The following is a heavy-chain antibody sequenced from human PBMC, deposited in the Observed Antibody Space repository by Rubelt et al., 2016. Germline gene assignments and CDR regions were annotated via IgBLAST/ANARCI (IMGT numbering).Heavy chain of an antibody. D-gene: IGHD4-11*01. CDR1: GYSISSGYY. J-gene: IGHJ6*04. Sequence: QVQLQESGPGLVKPSETLSLTCTVSGYSISSGYYWGWIRQPPGKGLEWIGEINHSGSTNYNPSLKSRVTISVDTSKNQFSLKLSAVTAADTAVYYCARVTTVTTGLMDVWGKGTTVTVSS. CDR3: ARVTTVTTGLMDV. V-gene: IGHV4-38-2*02. CDR2: INHSGST.